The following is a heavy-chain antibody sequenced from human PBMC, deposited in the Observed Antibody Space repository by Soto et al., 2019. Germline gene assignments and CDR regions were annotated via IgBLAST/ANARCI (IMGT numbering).Heavy chain of an antibody. CDR1: GGSISSSRCH. V-gene: IGHV4-39*07. J-gene: IGHJ6*02. CDR3: ARENDLDYYYYGMDV. CDR2: IKYSGTT. D-gene: IGHD1-1*01. Sequence: PSETLSLTCTVSGGSISSSRCHWGWIRQPPGKGLEWIASIKYSGTTFYNPSLKSRVTISVDTSKNQFSLKLSSVTAADTAVYYCARENDLDYYYYGMDVWGHGTPVTV.